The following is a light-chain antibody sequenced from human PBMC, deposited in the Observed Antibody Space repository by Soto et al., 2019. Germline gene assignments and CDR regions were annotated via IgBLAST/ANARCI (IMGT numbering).Light chain of an antibody. J-gene: IGKJ5*01. CDR1: QSISTK. Sequence: EIVLTQSPATLSVSPGERAILSCRASQSISTKLAWYQQKPGRAPRLLLYGASTRATGIPARFSGSGSGTEFTLPIISLQSEDFAVYYCQEYNKWFSISFGQGTRLEIK. V-gene: IGKV3-15*01. CDR3: QEYNKWFSIS. CDR2: GAS.